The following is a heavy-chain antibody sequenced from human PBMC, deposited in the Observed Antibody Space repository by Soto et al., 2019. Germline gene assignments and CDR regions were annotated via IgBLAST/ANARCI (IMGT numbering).Heavy chain of an antibody. CDR3: AKDPGSSWYKVFQSMNDGLSVNWFDP. J-gene: IGHJ5*02. CDR1: GFTFSSYA. Sequence: GGSLRLSCAASGFTFSSYAMSWVRQAPGKGLEWVSAISGSGGSTYYADSVKGRFTISRDNSKNTLYLQMNSLRAEDTAVYYCAKDPGSSWYKVFQSMNDGLSVNWFDPWGQGTLVTVSS. D-gene: IGHD6-13*01. CDR2: ISGSGGST. V-gene: IGHV3-23*01.